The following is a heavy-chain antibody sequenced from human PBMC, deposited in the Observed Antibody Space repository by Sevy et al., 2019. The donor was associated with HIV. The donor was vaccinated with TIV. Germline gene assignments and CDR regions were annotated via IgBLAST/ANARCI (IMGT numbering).Heavy chain of an antibody. D-gene: IGHD3-22*01. Sequence: SETLSIICTVSGGYISSYYWSWIRQPPGKGLEWVGYIYNNGNTKYNPSLKSRVTISVDTSKNQFSLKLTSVTAADTAVYYCVRVSYYYDSGGRPLYSFDYRGQGTLVTVSS. CDR1: GGYISSYY. V-gene: IGHV4-59*13. CDR3: VRVSYYYDSGGRPLYSFDY. CDR2: IYNNGNT. J-gene: IGHJ4*02.